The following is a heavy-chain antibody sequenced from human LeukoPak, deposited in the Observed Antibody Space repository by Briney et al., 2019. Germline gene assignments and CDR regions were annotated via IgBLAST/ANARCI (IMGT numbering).Heavy chain of an antibody. CDR1: GFIFNNYA. D-gene: IGHD1-26*01. Sequence: PGGSLRLSCAASGFIFNNYAMHWVRQAPGKGLEWVAVISYDASNKYYADSVKGRFTISRDNSKNTLFLQMNSLRAEDTAVYYCAREEVGAVYFDFWGQGTLVTVSS. CDR3: AREEVGAVYFDF. V-gene: IGHV3-30*04. CDR2: ISYDASNK. J-gene: IGHJ4*02.